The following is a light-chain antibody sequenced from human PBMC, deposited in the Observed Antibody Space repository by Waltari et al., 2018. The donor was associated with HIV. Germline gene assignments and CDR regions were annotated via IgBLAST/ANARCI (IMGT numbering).Light chain of an antibody. CDR2: DSS. Sequence: EIVVTQFPAALSVSPGERASLSCIASQSVSTNLAWYHQVFGQAPRLLISDSSNRATGVQDRFSGSGSGTHFTLTISSLQSEDSGVYYCQSYSDWPRAFGLGTKVEV. CDR3: QSYSDWPRA. J-gene: IGKJ1*01. V-gene: IGKV3-15*01. CDR1: QSVSTN.